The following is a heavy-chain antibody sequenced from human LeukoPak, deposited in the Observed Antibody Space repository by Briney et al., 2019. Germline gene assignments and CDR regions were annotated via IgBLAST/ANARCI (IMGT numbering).Heavy chain of an antibody. CDR3: AKERHYYDSSGYYDY. D-gene: IGHD3-22*01. Sequence: GGSLRLSCAASGYTFSRHGMNWVRQAPGKGLEWVSGISPSGDITYFADSVKGRFTISRDNSKNTLYLQMNSLRAEDTAVYYCAKERHYYDSSGYYDYWGQGTLVTVSS. CDR1: GYTFSRHG. CDR2: ISPSGDIT. V-gene: IGHV3-23*01. J-gene: IGHJ4*02.